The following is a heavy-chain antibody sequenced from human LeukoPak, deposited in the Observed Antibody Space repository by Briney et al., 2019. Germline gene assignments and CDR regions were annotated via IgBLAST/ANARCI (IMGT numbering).Heavy chain of an antibody. D-gene: IGHD6-13*01. J-gene: IGHJ4*02. CDR1: GGSLSGYY. CDR3: LRAAGAAGGEYFDY. V-gene: IGHV4-4*07. CDR2: IYTNGDT. Sequence: SETLSLTCTCTGGSLSGYYWSWIRQPGGQGLEWIGRIYTNGDTKFIPSLQSRVTMPVDTSQHQLSLKLTPVTPANPAVDYGLRAAGAAGGEYFDYWGQGTLVTVSS.